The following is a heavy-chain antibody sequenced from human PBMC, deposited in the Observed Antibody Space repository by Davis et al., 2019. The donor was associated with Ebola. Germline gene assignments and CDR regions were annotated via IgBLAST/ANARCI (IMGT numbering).Heavy chain of an antibody. CDR3: ARAEGQTSYYYYYGMDV. CDR2: ISAYNGNT. V-gene: IGHV1-18*01. CDR1: GYTFTSYG. J-gene: IGHJ6*02. Sequence: AASVEVSCKASGYTFTSYGISWVRQAPGQGLEWMGWISAYNGNTNYAQKLQGRVTMTTDTSTSTAYMELSSLRSEDTAVYYCARAEGQTSYYYYYGMDVWVQGTTVTVSS.